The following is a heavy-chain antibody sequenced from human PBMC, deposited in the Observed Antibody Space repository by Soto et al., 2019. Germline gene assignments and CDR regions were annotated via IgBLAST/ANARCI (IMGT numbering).Heavy chain of an antibody. CDR2: IKSKTDGGTT. J-gene: IGHJ3*02. CDR3: TTDQSPKYWLYDAFDI. D-gene: IGHD5-12*01. Sequence: GGSLRLSCAASGFTFSNAWMSWVRQAPGKGLEWVGRIKSKTDGGTTDYAAPVKGRFTISRDDSKNTLYLQMNSLKTEDTAVYYCTTDQSPKYWLYDAFDIWGQGTMVTVSS. V-gene: IGHV3-15*01. CDR1: GFTFSNAW.